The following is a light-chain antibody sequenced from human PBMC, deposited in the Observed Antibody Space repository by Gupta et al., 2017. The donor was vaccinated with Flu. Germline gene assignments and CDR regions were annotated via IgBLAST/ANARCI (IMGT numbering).Light chain of an antibody. V-gene: IGLV2-23*02. CDR3: CSLEASNTTVVL. Sequence: QSALTQSASVSGSPGRSITISCTGTSSAIGGYNLVSWYQQRPAEAPKLLIYDVNQRPSGVSSRFSASKSGNTASLTIPXLXNEDEAXYFCCSLEASNTTVVLFGGGTKLTVL. CDR1: SSAIGGYNL. CDR2: DVN. J-gene: IGLJ3*02.